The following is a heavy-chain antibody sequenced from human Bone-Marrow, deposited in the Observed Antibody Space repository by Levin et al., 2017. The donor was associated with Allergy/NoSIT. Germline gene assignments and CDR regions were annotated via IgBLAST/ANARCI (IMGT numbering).Heavy chain of an antibody. J-gene: IGHJ5*02. V-gene: IGHV3-74*01. CDR1: GFSFNKYW. D-gene: IGHD3-22*01. Sequence: GGSLRLSCAASGFSFNKYWMHWVRQAPGKGLLWVARINSDGTSTDYADSVKGRFTISRDNAKNTLYLRMNSLRPEDTAVYSCARYSYATTGYYYGNWFDPWGQGTLVTVSS. CDR2: INSDGTST. CDR3: ARYSYATTGYYYGNWFDP.